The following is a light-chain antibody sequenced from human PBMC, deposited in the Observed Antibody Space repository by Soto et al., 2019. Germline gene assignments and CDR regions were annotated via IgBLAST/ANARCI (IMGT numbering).Light chain of an antibody. J-gene: IGKJ1*01. V-gene: IGKV1-5*03. Sequence: DIQMTQSPSTLSGSVGDRFTMTCRASQTLSSWLAWYQQKPGKAPKLLIYKASTLKSGVPSRFSGSGSGTEFTLTIISLQPDDFATYYCQHYNSYSEAFGQGTKVDI. CDR3: QHYNSYSEA. CDR1: QTLSSW. CDR2: KAS.